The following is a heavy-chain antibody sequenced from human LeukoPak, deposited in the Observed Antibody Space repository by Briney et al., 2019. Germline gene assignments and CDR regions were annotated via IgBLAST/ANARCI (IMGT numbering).Heavy chain of an antibody. CDR1: GGSISSGGYY. V-gene: IGHV4-31*03. CDR3: ARSQGTGTTGAFDI. Sequence: PSETLSLTCTVSGGSISSGGYYWSWIRQHPGKGLEWIGYIYYSGSTYYNPSLKSRVTISVDRSKNQFSLKLSSVTAADTAVYYCARSQGTGTTGAFDIWGQGTMVTVSS. J-gene: IGHJ3*02. D-gene: IGHD1-7*01. CDR2: IYYSGST.